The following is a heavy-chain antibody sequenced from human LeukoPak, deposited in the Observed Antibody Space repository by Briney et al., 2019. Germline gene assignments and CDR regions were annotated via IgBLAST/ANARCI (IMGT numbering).Heavy chain of an antibody. CDR2: INSDGGDT. J-gene: IGHJ4*02. V-gene: IGHV3-74*01. CDR1: GFTFSTYW. Sequence: GGSLRLSCAASGFTFSTYWMHWVRQAPGKGLMWVSRINSDGGDTIYADSVKGRFTISIDNSKNTLYLQMNSLRAEDTAVYYCASGRGVRYLDYWGQGTLVTVSS. CDR3: ASGRGVRYLDY. D-gene: IGHD3-16*02.